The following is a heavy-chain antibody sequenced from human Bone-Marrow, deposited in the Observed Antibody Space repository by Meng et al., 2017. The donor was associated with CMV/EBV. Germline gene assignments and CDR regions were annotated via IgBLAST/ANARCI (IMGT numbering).Heavy chain of an antibody. CDR3: ARDPVTSD. CDR2: IKPDGTEQ. V-gene: IGHV3-7*03. CDR1: GFEFSSYW. Sequence: CVVSGFEFSSYWISWVRQPPGKGLEWVCNIKPDGTEQHYVDSLEGRFTISRENAKNSLYHQMNSLRVEDTAVYYCARDPVTSDWGQGTLVTVSS. D-gene: IGHD4-17*01. J-gene: IGHJ4*02.